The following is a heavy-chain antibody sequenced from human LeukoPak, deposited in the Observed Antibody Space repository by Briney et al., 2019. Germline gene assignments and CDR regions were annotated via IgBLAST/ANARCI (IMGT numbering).Heavy chain of an antibody. CDR1: GFTFSSYG. V-gene: IGHV3-33*01. J-gene: IGHJ4*02. Sequence: PGGSLRLSCAASGFTFSSYGMHWVRQAPGKGLEWVAVIWYDGSNKYYADSVKGRFTISRDNSKNTLYLQMNSLRAEDTAVYYCAREWGEMATICLDYWGQGTLVTVSS. CDR2: IWYDGSNK. D-gene: IGHD5-24*01. CDR3: AREWGEMATICLDY.